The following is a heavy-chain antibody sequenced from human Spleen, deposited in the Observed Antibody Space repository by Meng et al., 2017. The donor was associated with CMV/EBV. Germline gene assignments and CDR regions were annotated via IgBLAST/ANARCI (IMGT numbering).Heavy chain of an antibody. V-gene: IGHV1-46*01. CDR3: ARDSRSGEGYVDY. CDR2: INPNGGST. J-gene: IGHJ4*02. Sequence: ASVKVSCKASGYTFTSYYFHWVRQAPGQGLEWVGIINPNGGSTGYAQKFQGRVTMTRDTSTSTVYMELRSLRSEDTAVYYCARDSRSGEGYVDYWGQGTLVTVSS. CDR1: GYTFTSYY. D-gene: IGHD3-16*01.